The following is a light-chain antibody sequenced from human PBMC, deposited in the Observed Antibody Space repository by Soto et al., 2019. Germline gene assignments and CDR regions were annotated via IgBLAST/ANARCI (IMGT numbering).Light chain of an antibody. CDR3: QQYEDWAYT. J-gene: IGKJ2*01. CDR2: DAS. CDR1: QSLSRN. Sequence: EIVMTQSPATLSVSPGERATLSCRASQSLSRNLAWYQQKPGQAPRLLIYDASTMATGLPARFSGSGSGTAFTLTIDSLQSEDFAVYYCQQYEDWAYTFGQGTKLEIK. V-gene: IGKV3-15*01.